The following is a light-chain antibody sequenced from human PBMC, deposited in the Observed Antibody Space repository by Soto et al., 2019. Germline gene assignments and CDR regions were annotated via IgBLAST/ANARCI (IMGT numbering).Light chain of an antibody. CDR1: SSNIGAGYD. V-gene: IGLV1-40*01. Sequence: QSVLTQPPSVSGAPGQRVTISCTGSSSNIGAGYDVHWYQQLPGTAPNLLIYGNSNRPSGVPDRFSGSKSGTSASLAITGLHAEDAADYYCQSYDSSLSGSGVFGTGTKLTVL. J-gene: IGLJ1*01. CDR2: GNS. CDR3: QSYDSSLSGSGV.